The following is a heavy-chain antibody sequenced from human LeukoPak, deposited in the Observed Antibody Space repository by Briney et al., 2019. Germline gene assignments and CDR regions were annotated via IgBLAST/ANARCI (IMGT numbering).Heavy chain of an antibody. CDR3: ARENFDWLFLDH. V-gene: IGHV3-74*01. Sequence: GESLRLSCEASGFDFSGHWMHWVRQAPGKGLVWVARLNNDGSTTRYADSLQGRFIISRDNAKNTVYLQMNSLTAADTGVYYCARENFDWLFLDHWGQGNLVTVSS. CDR2: LNNDGSTT. J-gene: IGHJ4*02. CDR1: GFDFSGHW. D-gene: IGHD3-9*01.